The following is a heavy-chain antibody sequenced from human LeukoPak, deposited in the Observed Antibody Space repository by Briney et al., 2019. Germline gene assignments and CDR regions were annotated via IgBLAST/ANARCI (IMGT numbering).Heavy chain of an antibody. V-gene: IGHV3-33*01. D-gene: IGHD3-22*01. CDR2: IWYDGSNK. CDR3: ARDKPPPYYYDSSGIFDY. Sequence: GRSLRLSCAASGFTFSSYGMHWVRQAPGKGLEWVAVIWYDGSNKYYVDSVKGRFTISRDNSKNTLYLQMNSLRAEDTAVYYCARDKPPPYYYDSSGIFDYWGQGTLVTVSS. J-gene: IGHJ4*02. CDR1: GFTFSSYG.